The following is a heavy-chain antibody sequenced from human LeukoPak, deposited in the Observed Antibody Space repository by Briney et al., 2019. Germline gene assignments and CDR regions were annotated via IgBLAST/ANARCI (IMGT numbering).Heavy chain of an antibody. CDR3: ARDPSNTSGWYIYFDF. CDR2: ISTYNGDT. Sequence: ASVKVSCKTSGYSFTHYAISWVRQAPGQGLEWMGWISTYNGDTKYAQKLQGRFTMTSDTSTSTVYMKLRSLTSDDTAVYYCARDPSNTSGWYIYFDFWGQGTLVTVSS. D-gene: IGHD6-19*01. CDR1: GYSFTHYA. V-gene: IGHV1-18*01. J-gene: IGHJ4*02.